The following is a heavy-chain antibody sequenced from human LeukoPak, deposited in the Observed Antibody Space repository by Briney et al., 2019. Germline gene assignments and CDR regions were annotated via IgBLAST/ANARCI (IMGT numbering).Heavy chain of an antibody. CDR3: AKRYCSSTTCYDDRGAFDY. D-gene: IGHD2-2*01. J-gene: IGHJ4*02. CDR1: GYSISSGNY. Sequence: PSETLSLTCTVSGYSISSGNYWDWIRQPPGKGLAWIGSIYHSGSTYYNPSLKSRVTISVDTSKNQFSLKLSSVTAADTAVYYCAKRYCSSTTCYDDRGAFDYWGQGTLVTVSS. CDR2: IYHSGST. V-gene: IGHV4-38-2*02.